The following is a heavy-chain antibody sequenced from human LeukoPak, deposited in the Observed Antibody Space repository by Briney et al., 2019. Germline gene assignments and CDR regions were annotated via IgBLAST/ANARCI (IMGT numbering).Heavy chain of an antibody. Sequence: PGGSLRLSCAASGFTFSSYAMSWVRQAPGKGLEWVSAISGSGGSTYYADSVKGRFTISRDNSKNTLYLQMNSLRAEDTAVYYCAKDLVRGVVVPPAILSGPSYWGQGPLVSVSS. CDR3: AKDLVRGVVVPPAILSGPSY. D-gene: IGHD2-2*02. J-gene: IGHJ1*01. V-gene: IGHV3-23*01. CDR1: GFTFSSYA. CDR2: ISGSGGST.